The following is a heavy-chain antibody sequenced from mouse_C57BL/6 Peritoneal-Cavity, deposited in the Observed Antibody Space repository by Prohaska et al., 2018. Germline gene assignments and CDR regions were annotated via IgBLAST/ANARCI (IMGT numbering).Heavy chain of an antibody. Sequence: TDYYMNWVKQSHGKSLELIGDINPNNCGTSDNQKFKGKATLAVDKSSSTAYMELRSLTSEDSAVYYCALLITTVVAEYYFDYWGQGTTLTVSS. CDR1: TDYY. CDR3: ALLITTVVAEYYFDY. J-gene: IGHJ2*01. CDR2: INPNNCGT. V-gene: IGHV1-26*01. D-gene: IGHD1-1*01.